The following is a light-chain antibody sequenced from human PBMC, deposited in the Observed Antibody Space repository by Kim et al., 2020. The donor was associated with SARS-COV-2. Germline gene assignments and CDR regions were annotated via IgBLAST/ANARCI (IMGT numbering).Light chain of an antibody. J-gene: IGKJ5*01. CDR2: GAY. V-gene: IGKV3-15*01. Sequence: VYPGERATPSCRASQSVSSNLDWYKQKPGQAPRLLIYGAYTRATGIPARFSGSGSGTEFTLTISSLQSEDFAVYYCQQYNIWPITFGQGTRLEIK. CDR1: QSVSSN. CDR3: QQYNIWPIT.